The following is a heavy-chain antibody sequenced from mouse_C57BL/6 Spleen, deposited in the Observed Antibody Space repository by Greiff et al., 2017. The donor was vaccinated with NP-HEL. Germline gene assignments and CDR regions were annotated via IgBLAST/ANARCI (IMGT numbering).Heavy chain of an antibody. J-gene: IGHJ2*01. CDR1: GYTFTSYW. CDR3: ARSHITTVVATNFDY. CDR2: IYPGSGST. V-gene: IGHV1-55*01. Sequence: QVQLKESGAELVKPGASVKMSCKASGYTFTSYWITWVKQRPGQGLEWIGDIYPGSGSTNYNEKFKSKATLTVDTSSSTAYMQLSSLTSEDSAVYYCARSHITTVVATNFDYWGQGTTLTVSS. D-gene: IGHD1-1*01.